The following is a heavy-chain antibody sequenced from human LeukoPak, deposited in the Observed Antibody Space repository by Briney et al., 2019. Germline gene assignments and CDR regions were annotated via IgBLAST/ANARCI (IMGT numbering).Heavy chain of an antibody. CDR1: GGSISSGDYY. Sequence: PSETLSLTCTVSGGSISSGDYYWSWIRQPPGKGLEWIGYIYYSGSTYYNPSLKSRVTISVDTSKNQFSLKLSSVTAADTAVYYCARAGVRFQHYFQHWGQGTLVTVSP. CDR3: ARAGVRFQHYFQH. D-gene: IGHD4-17*01. V-gene: IGHV4-30-4*01. J-gene: IGHJ1*01. CDR2: IYYSGST.